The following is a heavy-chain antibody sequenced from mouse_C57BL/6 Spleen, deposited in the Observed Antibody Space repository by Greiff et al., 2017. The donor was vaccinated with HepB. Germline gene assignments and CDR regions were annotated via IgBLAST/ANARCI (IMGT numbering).Heavy chain of an antibody. CDR3: ARWGDGYRYYVDC. J-gene: IGHJ2*01. D-gene: IGHD2-3*01. Sequence: VQLQQPGAELVKPGASVKMSCKASGYTFTSYWITWVKQRPGQGLEWIGDIYPGSGSTNYNEKFKSKATLTVDTSSSTAYMQLSSLTSEDSAVYCGARWGDGYRYYVDCWGQGTTLTVSS. CDR2: IYPGSGST. V-gene: IGHV1-55*01. CDR1: GYTFTSYW.